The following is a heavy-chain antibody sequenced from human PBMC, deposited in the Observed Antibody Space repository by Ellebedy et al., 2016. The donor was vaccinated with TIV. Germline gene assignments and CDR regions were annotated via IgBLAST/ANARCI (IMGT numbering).Heavy chain of an antibody. CDR2: ISGSGGST. V-gene: IGHV3-23*01. CDR3: ARVETRFGEWAFDI. CDR1: GFTFSSYA. D-gene: IGHD3-10*01. Sequence: GESLKISXAASGFTFSSYAMSWVRQAPGQGLEWVSAISGSGGSTYYADSVKGRFTISRDNSKNTLYLQMNSLRAEDTAVYYCARVETRFGEWAFDIWGQGTMVTVSS. J-gene: IGHJ3*02.